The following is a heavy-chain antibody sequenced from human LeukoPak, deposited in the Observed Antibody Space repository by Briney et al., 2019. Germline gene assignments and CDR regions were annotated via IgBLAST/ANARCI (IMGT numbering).Heavy chain of an antibody. CDR3: ARDPPYDSSGYYFDAFDI. D-gene: IGHD3-22*01. V-gene: IGHV4-4*07. J-gene: IGHJ3*02. Sequence: SETLSLTCTVSGGSISSYYWSWIRQPAGKGLEWIGRIYTSGSTNYNPSLKSRVTMSVDTSKNQLSLKLSSVTAADTAVYYCARDPPYDSSGYYFDAFDIWGQGTMVTVSS. CDR2: IYTSGST. CDR1: GGSISSYY.